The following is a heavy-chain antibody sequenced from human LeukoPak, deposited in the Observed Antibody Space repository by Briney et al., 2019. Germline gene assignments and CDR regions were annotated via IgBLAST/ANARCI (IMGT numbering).Heavy chain of an antibody. D-gene: IGHD3-3*01. J-gene: IGHJ6*03. CDR3: AREGKGNYDFWSVQYYYYYYMDV. V-gene: IGHV4-39*07. CDR2: IYYSGST. CDR1: GGSISSSSYY. Sequence: SETLSLTCTVSGGSISSSSYYWGWIRQPPGKGLEWIGSIYYSGSTYYNPSLKSRVTISVDTSKNQFSLKLSSVTAADTAVYYCAREGKGNYDFWSVQYYYYYYMDVWGKGTTVTVSS.